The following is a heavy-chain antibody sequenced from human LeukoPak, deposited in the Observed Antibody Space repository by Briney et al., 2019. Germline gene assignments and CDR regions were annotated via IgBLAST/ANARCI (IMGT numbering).Heavy chain of an antibody. V-gene: IGHV3-23*01. Sequence: GGSLRLSCAASGFTFSSYAMSWVRQAPGKGLEWVSAISGSGGSTYYADSVKGRFTISRDNAKNSLYLQMNSLGAEDTALYYCAKGYGDLLYGMDVWGQGTTVTVSS. CDR3: AKGYGDLLYGMDV. J-gene: IGHJ6*02. CDR1: GFTFSSYA. CDR2: ISGSGGST. D-gene: IGHD4-17*01.